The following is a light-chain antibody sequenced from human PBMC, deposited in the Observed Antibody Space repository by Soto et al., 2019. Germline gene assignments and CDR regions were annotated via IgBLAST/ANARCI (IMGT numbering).Light chain of an antibody. CDR1: QSVSSSY. CDR2: GAS. CDR3: QQYVSSPLT. Sequence: EIVLTQSPGTLSLSPGERATRSCRASQSVSSSYLAWYQQKPGQAPRLLIYGASSRATGIPDRFSGSGSGTDFTHTISRLEPEDFAVYYCQQYVSSPLTFGGGTKVEIK. J-gene: IGKJ4*01. V-gene: IGKV3-20*01.